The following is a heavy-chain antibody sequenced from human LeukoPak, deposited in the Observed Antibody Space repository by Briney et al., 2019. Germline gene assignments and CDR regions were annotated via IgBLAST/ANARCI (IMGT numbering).Heavy chain of an antibody. V-gene: IGHV4-59*08. Sequence: PSESLSLTCTVSGCSISSYYWSWIRQPPEKGLDLIGYIYYSGSTNYNPSLKSRVTISVDTSKNQFSLKLSAVTAADTAVYYCARRAPYSYEWSTLDYWGQGTLVTVSS. J-gene: IGHJ4*02. CDR2: IYYSGST. CDR1: GCSISSYY. D-gene: IGHD5-18*01. CDR3: ARRAPYSYEWSTLDY.